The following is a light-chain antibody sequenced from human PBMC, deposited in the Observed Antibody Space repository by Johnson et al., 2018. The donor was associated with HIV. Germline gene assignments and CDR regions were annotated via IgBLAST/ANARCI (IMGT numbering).Light chain of an antibody. Sequence: QSVFTQPPSVSAAPGQKVTISCSGSSSNIGNNYVSWYQQLPGTAPKLLIYDNNKRPSGIPDRFSGSKSGTSATLGITGLQTGDEANYYFGTCASSLSALYVFGTGTKVTVL. CDR2: DNN. CDR3: GTCASSLSALYV. V-gene: IGLV1-51*01. CDR1: SSNIGNNY. J-gene: IGLJ1*01.